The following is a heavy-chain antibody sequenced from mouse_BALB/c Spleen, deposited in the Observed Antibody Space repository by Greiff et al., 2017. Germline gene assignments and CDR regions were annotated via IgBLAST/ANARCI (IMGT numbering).Heavy chain of an antibody. D-gene: IGHD2-3*01. CDR1: GFTFSSYG. CDR3: AREGRKRDGYYAAY. V-gene: IGHV5-6-3*01. CDR2: INSNGGST. J-gene: IGHJ3*01. Sequence: EVKLMESGGGLVQPGGSLKLSCAASGFTFSSYGMSWVRQTPDKRLELVATINSNGGSTYYPDSVKGRFTISRDNAKNTLYLQMSSLKSEDTAMYYCAREGRKRDGYYAAYWGQGTLVTVSA.